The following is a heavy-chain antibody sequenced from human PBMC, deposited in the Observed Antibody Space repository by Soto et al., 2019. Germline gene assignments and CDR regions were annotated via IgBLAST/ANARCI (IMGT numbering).Heavy chain of an antibody. V-gene: IGHV4-30-4*01. D-gene: IGHD3-10*01. CDR3: ASRYGSGEWSFDY. CDR1: GGSISSGDYY. Sequence: QVQLQESGPGLVKPSQTLSLTCTVSGGSISSGDYYWSWIRQPPGKGLEWIGYIYYSGSTYYNPPLRSRVTISVDTWRNQFSLKLSSVTAADTAVYYCASRYGSGEWSFDYWGQGTLVTVSS. J-gene: IGHJ4*02. CDR2: IYYSGST.